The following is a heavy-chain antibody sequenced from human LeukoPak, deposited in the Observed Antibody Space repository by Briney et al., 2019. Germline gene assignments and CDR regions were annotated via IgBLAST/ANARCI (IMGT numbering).Heavy chain of an antibody. J-gene: IGHJ5*02. Sequence: SETLSLTCAVYGGSFSGYYWGWIRQPPGKGLEWIGEINHSGSTNYNPSLKSRVTISVDTSKNQFSLKLSSVTAADTAVYYCARKTAYSSSSPWFDPWGQGTLVTVSS. V-gene: IGHV4-34*01. CDR3: ARKTAYSSSSPWFDP. CDR1: GGSFSGYY. CDR2: INHSGST. D-gene: IGHD6-6*01.